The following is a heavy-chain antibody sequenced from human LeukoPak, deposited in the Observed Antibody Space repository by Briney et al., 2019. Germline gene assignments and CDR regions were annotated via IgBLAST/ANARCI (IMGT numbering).Heavy chain of an antibody. Sequence: ASVKVSCKASGYTFTSYAMNWVRQAPGQGLEWVGWINTNAGIPTYAQGFTGRFVFSLDTSVSTAYLQISSLKAEDTAVYYCARVLGGLNLGMDVWGKGTTVTVSS. CDR1: GYTFTSYA. CDR2: INTNAGIP. J-gene: IGHJ6*04. V-gene: IGHV7-4-1*02. D-gene: IGHD3-16*01. CDR3: ARVLGGLNLGMDV.